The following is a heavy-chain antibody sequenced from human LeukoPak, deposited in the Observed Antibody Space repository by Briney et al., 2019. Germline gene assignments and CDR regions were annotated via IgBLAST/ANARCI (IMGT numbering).Heavy chain of an antibody. D-gene: IGHD6-19*01. CDR1: GFTVSNNY. CDR2: VYSTGIT. Sequence: PGGSLRLSCAASGFTVSNNYMRWFRQAPGKRLEWVSLVYSTGITTYADSVKGRFTISRDNAKNSLYLQMNSLRAEDTAVYYCARDQAVADADFDYWGQGTLVTVSS. V-gene: IGHV3-66*01. J-gene: IGHJ4*02. CDR3: ARDQAVADADFDY.